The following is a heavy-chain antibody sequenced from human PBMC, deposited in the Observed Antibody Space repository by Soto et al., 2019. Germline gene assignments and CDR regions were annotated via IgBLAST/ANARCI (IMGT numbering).Heavy chain of an antibody. Sequence: GGSLRLSCVASGFNFGNFGMHWVRQAPGKGLEWLTVISNDENVKQDSVRGRFAIARDNSKNTLYLHLTSLRAEDTAIYYCARGLRGVLDYWGQGTLVTVSS. J-gene: IGHJ4*02. V-gene: IGHV3-33*01. CDR1: GFNFGNFG. CDR3: ARGLRGVLDY. CDR2: ISNDENVK. D-gene: IGHD5-12*01.